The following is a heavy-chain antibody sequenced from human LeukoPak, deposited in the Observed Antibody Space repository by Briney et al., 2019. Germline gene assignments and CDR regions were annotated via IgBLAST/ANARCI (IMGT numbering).Heavy chain of an antibody. J-gene: IGHJ4*02. CDR2: ISASETSI. CDR1: GFTFSSYA. V-gene: IGHV3-48*04. Sequence: GGSLRLSCAASGFTFSSYAMSWVRQAPGKGLEWVSQISASETSIKYADSVKGRFTISRDNAKNSLYLQMNSLRAEDTAVYYCAREFGGGYYYDSSGYYSPIPFDYWGQGTLVTVSS. CDR3: AREFGGGYYYDSSGYYSPIPFDY. D-gene: IGHD3-22*01.